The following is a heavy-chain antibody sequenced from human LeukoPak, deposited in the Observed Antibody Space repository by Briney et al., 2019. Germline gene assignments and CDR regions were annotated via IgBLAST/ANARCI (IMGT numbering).Heavy chain of an antibody. CDR1: GYSINSGSY. V-gene: IGHV4-38-2*02. D-gene: IGHD2-21*02. CDR2: IYHSGST. CDR3: ARELVTSGFSIDP. Sequence: PSETLSLTCAVSGYSINSGSYWGSIRQPPGKGLEWIGSIYHSGSTYYNPSLKSRVTISVDTSKNQFSLKLSAVTAADTAVYYCARELVTSGFSIDPWGQGTLVTVSS. J-gene: IGHJ5*02.